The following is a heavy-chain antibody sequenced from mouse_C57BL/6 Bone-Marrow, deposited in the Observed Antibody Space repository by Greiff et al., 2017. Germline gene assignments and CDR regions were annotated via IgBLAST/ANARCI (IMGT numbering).Heavy chain of an antibody. CDR2: INPNNGGT. D-gene: IGHD2-3*01. Sequence: EVQLQESGPELVKPGASVKIPCKASGYTFTDYNMDWVKQSHGKSLEWIGDINPNNGGTIYNQKFKGKATLTVDKSSSTADMELLSLTSEDTAVYYCARRNDYLDYWGQGTTLTVSS. CDR1: GYTFTDYN. CDR3: ARRNDYLDY. J-gene: IGHJ2*01. V-gene: IGHV1-18*01.